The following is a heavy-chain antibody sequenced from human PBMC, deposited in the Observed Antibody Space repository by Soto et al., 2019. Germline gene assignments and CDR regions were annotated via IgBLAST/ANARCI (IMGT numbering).Heavy chain of an antibody. CDR3: AKGSPTTVSPNWFDP. CDR2: ISGSGGST. CDR1: GFTFRSYA. V-gene: IGHV3-23*01. J-gene: IGHJ5*02. D-gene: IGHD4-4*01. Sequence: GGSLRLSGTSSGFTFRSYAMSWVRQAPGKGLEWVSAISGSGGSTYYADSVKGRFTISRDNSKNTLYLQMNSLRAEDTAVYYCAKGSPTTVSPNWFDPWGQGTLVTVSS.